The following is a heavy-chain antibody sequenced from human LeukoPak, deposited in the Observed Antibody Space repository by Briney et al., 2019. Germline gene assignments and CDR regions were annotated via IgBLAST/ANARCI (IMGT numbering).Heavy chain of an antibody. CDR2: ITGSGGT. J-gene: IGHJ3*02. CDR3: TKDPNGDYVGAFDM. V-gene: IGHV3-23*01. Sequence: GGSLRLSCAASRLTFSNYAMTWVRQSPGKGLEWVSSITGSGGTNYADSVKGRFSISRDNSQNTVFLHMNSLRADDTAVYYCTKDPNGDYVGAFDMWGPGTMVTVSS. CDR1: RLTFSNYA. D-gene: IGHD4-17*01.